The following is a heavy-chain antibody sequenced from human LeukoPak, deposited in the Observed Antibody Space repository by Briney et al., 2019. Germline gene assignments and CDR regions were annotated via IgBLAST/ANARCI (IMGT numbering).Heavy chain of an antibody. CDR1: GYTFTKSY. CDR2: INPGGDNT. CDR3: ARIRDGYNDAYDI. J-gene: IGHJ3*02. D-gene: IGHD5-24*01. Sequence: ASVKVSCKASGYTFTKSYIHWARQAPGQRLEWMGLINPGGDNTDYAQNFQGRLTMTSDTSARTVYMELSSLRSEDTAVYYCARIRDGYNDAYDIWGQGTVVTVPS. V-gene: IGHV1-46*01.